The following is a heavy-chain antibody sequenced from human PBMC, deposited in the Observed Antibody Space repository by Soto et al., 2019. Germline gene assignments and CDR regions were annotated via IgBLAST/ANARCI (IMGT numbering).Heavy chain of an antibody. D-gene: IGHD6-13*01. CDR1: GCTFSSYA. V-gene: IGHV3-30-3*01. CDR3: AREGYSSTSPLFDY. CDR2: ISYDGSNI. Sequence: GGSLRLSCAASGCTFSSYAMHWVRQAPGKGLEWVSVISYDGSNIYYADSVKGRFTISRDNAKNSLYLQMNSLRAEDTAVYYCAREGYSSTSPLFDYWGQGTLVTVSS. J-gene: IGHJ4*02.